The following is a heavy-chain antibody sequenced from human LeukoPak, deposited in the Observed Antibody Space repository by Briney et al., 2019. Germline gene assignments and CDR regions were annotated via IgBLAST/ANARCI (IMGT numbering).Heavy chain of an antibody. CDR3: ARVGSGSSNAFDI. D-gene: IGHD1-26*01. CDR2: ISSSSSYI. V-gene: IGHV3-21*01. Sequence: GGSLRLSCAASGFTFSSYSMNWVRQAPGKGLEWVSSISSSSSYIYYAGSVKGRFTISRDNAKNSLYLQMNSLRAEDTAVYYCARVGSGSSNAFDIWGQGTMVTVSS. J-gene: IGHJ3*02. CDR1: GFTFSSYS.